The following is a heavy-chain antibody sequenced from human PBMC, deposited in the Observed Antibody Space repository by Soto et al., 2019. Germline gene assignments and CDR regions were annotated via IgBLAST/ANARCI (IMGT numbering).Heavy chain of an antibody. Sequence: GGSLRLSCAASGFTFSSYAMHWVRQAPGKGLEWVAVISYDGSNKYYADSVKGRFTISRDNSKNTLYLQMNSLRAEDTAVYYCARDEIAVAGTAFDIWGQGTMVTVSS. V-gene: IGHV3-30*04. J-gene: IGHJ3*02. CDR2: ISYDGSNK. D-gene: IGHD6-19*01. CDR1: GFTFSSYA. CDR3: ARDEIAVAGTAFDI.